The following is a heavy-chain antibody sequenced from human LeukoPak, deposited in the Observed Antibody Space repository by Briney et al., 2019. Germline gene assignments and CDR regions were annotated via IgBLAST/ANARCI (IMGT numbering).Heavy chain of an antibody. Sequence: GGSLRLSCAASGFTFGDYAMHWVRQAPGKGLEWVSGISWNSGSIGYADSVKGRFTISRDNAKNSLYLQMNSLRAEDTALYYCAKAGCSSTSCQVDVWGQGTTVTVSS. V-gene: IGHV3-9*01. D-gene: IGHD2-2*01. J-gene: IGHJ6*02. CDR2: ISWNSGSI. CDR1: GFTFGDYA. CDR3: AKAGCSSTSCQVDV.